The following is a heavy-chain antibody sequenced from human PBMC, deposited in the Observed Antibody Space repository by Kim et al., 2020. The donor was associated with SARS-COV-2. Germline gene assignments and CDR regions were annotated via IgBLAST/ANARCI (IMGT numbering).Heavy chain of an antibody. CDR1: GFSFRTYA. CDR3: ARDSACSSTRCNYHHGMDV. Sequence: GGSLRLSCTASGFSFRTYAMHWVRQAPGKGLEWVAIMSYDGGEKFYADSVKGRFTVSRDNPENTLYLQMNRLTNEDSGVYFCARDSACSSTRCNYHHGMDVWGQGTTVTV. V-gene: IGHV3-30*07. J-gene: IGHJ6*02. D-gene: IGHD2-2*01. CDR2: MSYDGGEK.